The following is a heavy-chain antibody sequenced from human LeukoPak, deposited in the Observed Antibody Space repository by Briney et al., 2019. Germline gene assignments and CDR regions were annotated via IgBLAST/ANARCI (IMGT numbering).Heavy chain of an antibody. J-gene: IGHJ4*02. CDR1: GYTFTSNY. V-gene: IGHV1-46*01. Sequence: SVKVSCKASGYTFTSNYIHWVRQAPGQGLEWMGMIYPRDGSTSYAQKFQGRVTVTRDTSTSTVHMELSGLRSEDTAVNYCARDQEGFDYWGQGTLVTVSS. CDR3: ARDQEGFDY. CDR2: IYPRDGST.